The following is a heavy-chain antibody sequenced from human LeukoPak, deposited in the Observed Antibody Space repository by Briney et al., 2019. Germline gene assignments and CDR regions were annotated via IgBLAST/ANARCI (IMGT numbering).Heavy chain of an antibody. Sequence: GGSLRLSCAASGFTFSSYGMHWVRQAPGKGLEWVAFIRYDGSNKYYADTVKGRFTISRDNSKNTLYLQMNSLRAEDTAVYYCARRAQYCSSTSCYLFDYWGQGTLVTVSS. D-gene: IGHD2-2*01. CDR3: ARRAQYCSSTSCYLFDY. CDR1: GFTFSSYG. V-gene: IGHV3-30*02. J-gene: IGHJ4*02. CDR2: IRYDGSNK.